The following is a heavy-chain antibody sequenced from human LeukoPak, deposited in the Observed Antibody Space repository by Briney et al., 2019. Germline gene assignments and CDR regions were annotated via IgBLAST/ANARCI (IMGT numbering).Heavy chain of an antibody. CDR1: GYTFTGYY. CDR2: INPNSGGT. Sequence: GASVKVSCKASGYTFTGYYMHWVRQAPGQGLEWMGWINPNSGGTNYAQKFQGRVTMTRDTSISTAYMELSRLKSDDTAVYYCARAIAVAGLVDYWGQGTLVTVSS. V-gene: IGHV1-2*02. CDR3: ARAIAVAGLVDY. J-gene: IGHJ4*02. D-gene: IGHD6-19*01.